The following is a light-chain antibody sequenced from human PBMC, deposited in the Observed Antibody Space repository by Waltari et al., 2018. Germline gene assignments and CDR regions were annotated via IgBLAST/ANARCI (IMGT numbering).Light chain of an antibody. V-gene: IGLV1-47*01. Sequence: QSVLTQPPLASGTPGQSVTISCSGSSSNIGNNYVDWYQQLPGKAPKLLIYTNNQRPSGVPDRFSGSKSGTSASLAIIGLRSEDEADYYCATWDDSLNGQVIFGGGTKLTVL. CDR3: ATWDDSLNGQVI. CDR2: TNN. CDR1: SSNIGNNY. J-gene: IGLJ2*01.